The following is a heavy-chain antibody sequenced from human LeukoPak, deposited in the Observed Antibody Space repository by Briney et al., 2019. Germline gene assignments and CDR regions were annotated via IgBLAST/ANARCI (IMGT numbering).Heavy chain of an antibody. J-gene: IGHJ6*02. V-gene: IGHV4-4*07. CDR3: ARDGPLVGYYYYGMDV. CDR1: GGSISSYY. D-gene: IGHD2-8*02. Sequence: PSETLSLTCTVSGGSISSYYWSWIRQPAGKGLEWIGRIYTSGSTNYNPSLKSRVTMSVDTSKNQFSLKLSSVTAADTAVYYCARDGPLVGYYYYGMDVWGQGTTVTVSS. CDR2: IYTSGST.